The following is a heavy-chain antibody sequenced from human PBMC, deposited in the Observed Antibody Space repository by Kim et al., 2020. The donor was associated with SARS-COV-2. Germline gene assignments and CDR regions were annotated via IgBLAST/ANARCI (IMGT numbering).Heavy chain of an antibody. D-gene: IGHD2-2*01. Sequence: SESLSLTCAVSGDFVSSSHMWSWSRQTPVKGLGCIGKISHSRTTNYKPSLGSRVTISLDTSNNQFSLILNSVTAADTAIYYCARAGSARREFDPWGQGTPVTVSS. CDR1: GDFVSSSHM. J-gene: IGHJ5*02. CDR3: ARAGSARREFDP. CDR2: ISHSRTT. V-gene: IGHV4-4*02.